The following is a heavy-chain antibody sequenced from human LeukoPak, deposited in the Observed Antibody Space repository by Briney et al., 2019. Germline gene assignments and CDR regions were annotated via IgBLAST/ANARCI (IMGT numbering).Heavy chain of an antibody. CDR3: ARGYYSGWYFDL. CDR2: IYTTGST. CDR1: GDSIRGYY. D-gene: IGHD2/OR15-2a*01. J-gene: IGHJ2*01. V-gene: IGHV4-4*07. Sequence: RASETLSLTCTASGDSIRGYYWSWIRQPAGKGLEWIGHIYTTGSTTYNPSLKSRVTMSVDTSKNQFSLKLNSVTSADTAVYYCARGYYSGWYFDLWGRGTLVTVSS.